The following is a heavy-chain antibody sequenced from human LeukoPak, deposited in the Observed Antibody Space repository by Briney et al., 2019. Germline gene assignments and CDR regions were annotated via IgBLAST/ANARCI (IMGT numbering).Heavy chain of an antibody. D-gene: IGHD6-19*01. V-gene: IGHV3-48*03. J-gene: IGHJ4*02. CDR3: AKVDNSGSYFEY. CDR2: ISSSGSTI. CDR1: GFTFSSYE. Sequence: PGGSLRLSCAASGFTFSSYEMNWVRQAPGKGLEWVSYISSSGSTIYHADSVKGRFTISRDNAKNALYLQMNCLRAEDTAVYYCAKVDNSGSYFEYWGQGTLVTVSS.